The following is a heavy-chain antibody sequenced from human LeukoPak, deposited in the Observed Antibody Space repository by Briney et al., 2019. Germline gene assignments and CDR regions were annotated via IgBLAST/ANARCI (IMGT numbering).Heavy chain of an antibody. Sequence: ASVKVSCKASGGTFSSYTISWVRQAPGQGPEWMGRIIPFLGIANYAQKFQGRVTITADKSTSTAYMELSSLRSEDTAVYYCARDPLNASSGYPYWGQGTLVTVSS. D-gene: IGHD3-22*01. J-gene: IGHJ4*02. CDR2: IIPFLGIA. CDR1: GGTFSSYT. CDR3: ARDPLNASSGYPY. V-gene: IGHV1-69*04.